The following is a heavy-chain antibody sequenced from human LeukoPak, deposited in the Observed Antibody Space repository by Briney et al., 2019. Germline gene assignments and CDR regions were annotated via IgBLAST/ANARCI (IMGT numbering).Heavy chain of an antibody. J-gene: IGHJ6*04. V-gene: IGHV3-48*03. CDR1: AFTLSSYN. CDR2: ISSSGSTI. CDR3: AELGITMIGGV. D-gene: IGHD3-10*02. Sequence: GGSLRLSCEASAFTLSSYNMNWVRQAPGKGLEWVSYISSSGSTIYYADSVKGRFTISRDNAKNSLYLQMNSLRAEDTAVYYCAELGITMIGGVWGKGTTVTISS.